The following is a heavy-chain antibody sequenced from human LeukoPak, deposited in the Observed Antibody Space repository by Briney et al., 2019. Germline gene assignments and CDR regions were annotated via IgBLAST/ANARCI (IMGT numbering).Heavy chain of an antibody. V-gene: IGHV4-39*01. CDR2: IYYSGST. CDR1: GGSISSSSYY. CDR3: ARLVPAPTHWFDP. J-gene: IGHJ5*02. Sequence: PSETLSLTCTVSGGSISSSSYYWGWIRQPPGKGLEWIGSIYYSGSTYYNPSLKSRVTISVDTSKNQFSLKLSSVTAADTAVYYCARLVPAPTHWFDPWGQGTLVTVSS. D-gene: IGHD2-2*01.